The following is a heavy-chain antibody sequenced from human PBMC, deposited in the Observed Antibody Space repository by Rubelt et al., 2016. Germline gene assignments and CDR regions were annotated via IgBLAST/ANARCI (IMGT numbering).Heavy chain of an antibody. CDR1: GASISSRSYF. CDR3: ARCPNYYGSGSYCPFDY. D-gene: IGHD3-10*01. CDR2: IYHSGST. J-gene: IGHJ4*02. Sequence: QLQLQESGPGLVKPSETLSLTCTVSGASISSRSYFWGWIRQPPGKGLEWIGNIYHSGSTYYNPSLKSRVTISVDTSKNQFSRKRSSVTAADTAVYYCARCPNYYGSGSYCPFDYWGQETLVTVSS. V-gene: IGHV4-39*07.